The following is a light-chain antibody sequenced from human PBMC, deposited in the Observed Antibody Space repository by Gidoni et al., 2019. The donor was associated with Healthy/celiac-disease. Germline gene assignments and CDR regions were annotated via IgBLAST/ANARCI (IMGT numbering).Light chain of an antibody. CDR2: LGS. J-gene: IGKJ1*01. CDR3: MQALQTPRT. V-gene: IGKV2-28*01. Sequence: DIVMTQSPLSLPVTPGEPASIACRSSQSILYSNGYNYLEWYLQKPGQSPQLLIYLGSNRASGVPDRFSGSGSGTDFTLKISRVEAEDVGVYYCMQALQTPRTFGQGAKVEIK. CDR1: QSILYSNGYNY.